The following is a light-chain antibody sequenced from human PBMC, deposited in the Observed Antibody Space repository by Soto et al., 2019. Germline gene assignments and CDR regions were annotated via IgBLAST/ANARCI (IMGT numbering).Light chain of an antibody. J-gene: IGLJ2*01. CDR3: QSYDSSLRGSV. CDR1: SSNIGAGYE. V-gene: IGLV1-40*01. Sequence: QLVLTQPPSVSGAPGQRVTISCTGSSSNIGAGYEVQWYQQLPGTAPKLLINGNSNRPSGVPDRFSGSRSGTSASLAITGLQAEDEADYYCQSYDSSLRGSVFGGGTKLTVL. CDR2: GNS.